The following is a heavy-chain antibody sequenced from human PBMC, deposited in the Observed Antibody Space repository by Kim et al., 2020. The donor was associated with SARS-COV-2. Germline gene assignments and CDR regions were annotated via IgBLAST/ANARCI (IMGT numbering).Heavy chain of an antibody. V-gene: IGHV4-34*01. CDR3: ARGLYGSGSSVRALDY. D-gene: IGHD3-10*01. CDR1: GGSFSGYY. J-gene: IGHJ4*02. CDR2: INHSGST. Sequence: SETLSLTCAVYGGSFSGYYWSWIRQPPGKGLEWIGEINHSGSTNYNPSLKSRVTISVDTSKNQFSPKLSSVTAADTAVYYCARGLYGSGSSVRALDYWGQGTLVTVSS.